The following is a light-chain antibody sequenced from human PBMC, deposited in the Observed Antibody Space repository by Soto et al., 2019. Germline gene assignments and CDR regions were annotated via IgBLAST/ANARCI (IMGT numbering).Light chain of an antibody. CDR2: LDSDGSH. V-gene: IGLV4-69*01. J-gene: IGLJ2*01. Sequence: QLVLTQSPSASASLGASVKLTCTLSSGHSSYAIAWHQQQPEKGPRYLMKLDSDGSHTKGDAIPDRFSGSSSGAERYLTISSLQSEDEDDYYCQTWGTGIHVVLGGGTKLTVL. CDR3: QTWGTGIHVV. CDR1: SGHSSYA.